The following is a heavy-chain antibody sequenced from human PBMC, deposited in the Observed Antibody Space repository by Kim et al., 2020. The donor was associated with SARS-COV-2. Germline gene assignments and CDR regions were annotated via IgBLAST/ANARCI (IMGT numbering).Heavy chain of an antibody. CDR1: GFTSSSYD. CDR3: ARGPYYDFWSGYFGSGPTSPYFDY. Sequence: GGSLRLSCAASGFTSSSYDMHWVRQATGKGLEWVSAIVTAGDTYYPGSVKGRFTISRENAKNSLYLQMNSLRAGDTAVYYCARGPYYDFWSGYFGSGPTSPYFDYWGQGTLVTVSS. D-gene: IGHD3-3*01. J-gene: IGHJ4*02. V-gene: IGHV3-13*01. CDR2: IVTAGDT.